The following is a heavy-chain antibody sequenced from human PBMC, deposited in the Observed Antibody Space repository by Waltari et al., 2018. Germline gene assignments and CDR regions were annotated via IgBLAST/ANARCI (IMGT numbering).Heavy chain of an antibody. V-gene: IGHV1-2*02. CDR2: INPLSGGT. CDR3: ASHTEAYSSGWERY. J-gene: IGHJ4*02. Sequence: QVQLVQSGAEVKKPGASVKVSCKASGYSFTDYYIHWVRQAPGQGLEWMGWINPLSGGTNFAQKFQGRVTMTRDTPINTVYMELRSDDTAVYYCASHTEAYSSGWERYWGQGTLVTVSS. CDR1: GYSFTDYY. D-gene: IGHD6-19*01.